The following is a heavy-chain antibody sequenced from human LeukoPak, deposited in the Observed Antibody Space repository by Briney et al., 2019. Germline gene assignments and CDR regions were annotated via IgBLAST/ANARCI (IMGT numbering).Heavy chain of an antibody. J-gene: IGHJ4*02. CDR3: ARDGEYYYDSSGYYFDY. V-gene: IGHV3-21*01. CDR1: GFTFSSYS. Sequence: GGSLRLSCAASGFTFSSYSMNWVRQAPGKGLEWVSFISSGSSYIYYADSVKGRFTISRDNAKNSLYLQMNSLRAEDTAVYYCARDGEYYYDSSGYYFDYWGQGTLVTVSS. CDR2: ISSGSSYI. D-gene: IGHD3-22*01.